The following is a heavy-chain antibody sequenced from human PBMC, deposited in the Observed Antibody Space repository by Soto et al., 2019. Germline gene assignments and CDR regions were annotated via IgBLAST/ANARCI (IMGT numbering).Heavy chain of an antibody. CDR2: ISSSCSTI. CDR1: GFTFSDYY. V-gene: IGHV3-11*01. Sequence: GGSLRLSCAASGFTFSDYYMSWIRQAPGKGLEWVSYISSSCSTIYYADSVKGRFTISRDNAKNSLYLQMNSLRAEDTAVYYCASRVSLSKLPAAISAMRVDSYYNMDVWGKGNTATASS. J-gene: IGHJ6*03. D-gene: IGHD2-2*01. CDR3: ASRVSLSKLPAAISAMRVDSYYNMDV.